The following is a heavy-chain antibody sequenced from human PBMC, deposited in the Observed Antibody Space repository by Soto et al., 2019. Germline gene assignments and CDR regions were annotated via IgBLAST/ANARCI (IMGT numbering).Heavy chain of an antibody. CDR3: AGGRGIAARPIDY. CDR2: IYYSGST. D-gene: IGHD6-6*01. J-gene: IGHJ4*02. Sequence: QVQLQESGPGLVKPSQTLSLTCTVSGGSISSGGYYWSWIRQHPGKGLEWIGYIYYSGSTYYNPSLKSRVTISVDTSKNQFSLKLSSVTAAYTAVYYCAGGRGIAARPIDYWGQGTLVTVSS. V-gene: IGHV4-31*03. CDR1: GGSISSGGYY.